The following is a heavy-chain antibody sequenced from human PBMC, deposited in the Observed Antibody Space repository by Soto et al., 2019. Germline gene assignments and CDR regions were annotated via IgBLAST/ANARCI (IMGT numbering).Heavy chain of an antibody. CDR3: ARQDPPNYYGSGSYYKSPAFDI. J-gene: IGHJ3*02. Sequence: VASVKVSCKASGYTFTGYYMHWVRQAPGQGLEWMGWINPNSGGTNYAQKFQGWVTMTRDTSISTAYVELSRLRSDDTAVYYCARQDPPNYYGSGSYYKSPAFDIWGQGTMVTVSS. CDR1: GYTFTGYY. CDR2: INPNSGGT. D-gene: IGHD3-10*01. V-gene: IGHV1-2*04.